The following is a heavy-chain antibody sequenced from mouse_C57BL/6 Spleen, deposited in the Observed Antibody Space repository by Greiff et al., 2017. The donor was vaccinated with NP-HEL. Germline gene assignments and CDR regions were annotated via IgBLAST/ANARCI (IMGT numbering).Heavy chain of an antibody. J-gene: IGHJ3*01. CDR3: AKGYDGYYSFAY. V-gene: IGHV5-17*01. CDR2: ISSGSSTI. CDR1: GFTFSDYG. Sequence: VQLKESGGGLVKPGGSLKLSCAASGFTFSDYGMHWVRQAPEKGLEWVAYISSGSSTIYYADTVKGRFTISRDNAKNTLFLQMTSLRSEDTAMYYCAKGYDGYYSFAYWGQGTLVTVSA. D-gene: IGHD2-3*01.